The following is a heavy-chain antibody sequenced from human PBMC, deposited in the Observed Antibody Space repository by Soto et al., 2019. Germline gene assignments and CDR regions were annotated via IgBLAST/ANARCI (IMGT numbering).Heavy chain of an antibody. V-gene: IGHV3-23*01. D-gene: IGHD3-16*01. CDR3: AKVPAYDYVWGTYYYFDY. CDR2: ISGGGSST. CDR1: GFTFSNYA. Sequence: GALRLSCAASGFTFSNYAMSWVRQAPGKGLEWVSSISGGGSSTYYADSVKGRFTMSRDNSKNTLYLQMNSLRAEGTAVYYCAKVPAYDYVWGTYYYFDYWGLGALVTVSS. J-gene: IGHJ4*02.